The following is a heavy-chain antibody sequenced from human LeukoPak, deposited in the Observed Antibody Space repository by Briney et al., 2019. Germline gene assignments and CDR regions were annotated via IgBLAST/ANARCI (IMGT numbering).Heavy chain of an antibody. D-gene: IGHD6-19*01. CDR3: ARAYSSGWYEAPYYFDY. CDR1: GGSLSGYY. CDR2: INHSGST. Sequence: SETLSLTCAVYGGSLSGYYWSWIRQPPGKGLEWIGEINHSGSTNYNPSLKSRVTISVDTSKNQFSLKLSSVTAADTAVYYCARAYSSGWYEAPYYFDYWGQGTLVTVSS. J-gene: IGHJ4*02. V-gene: IGHV4-34*01.